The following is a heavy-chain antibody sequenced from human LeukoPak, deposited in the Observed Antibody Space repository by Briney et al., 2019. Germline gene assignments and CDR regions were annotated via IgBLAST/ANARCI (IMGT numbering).Heavy chain of an antibody. CDR2: IIPIFGTA. D-gene: IGHD4/OR15-4a*01. CDR1: GGTFSSYA. V-gene: IGHV1-69*05. Sequence: SVKVSCKASGGTFSSYAISWVRQAPGQGLEWMGGIIPIFGTANYAQKFQGRVTITTDESTSTAYMELSSLRSEDTAVYYCARDEGAPDAFDIWGQGTMVTVSS. CDR3: ARDEGAPDAFDI. J-gene: IGHJ3*02.